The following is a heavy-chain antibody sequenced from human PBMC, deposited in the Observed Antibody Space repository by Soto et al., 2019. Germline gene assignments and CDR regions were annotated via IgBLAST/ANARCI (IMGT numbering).Heavy chain of an antibody. V-gene: IGHV3-49*03. J-gene: IGHJ3*02. Sequence: PGGSLRLSCTVSGFTFGDYAMSWFRQAPWKGLEWVGFIRSKAYGGTTEYAASVKGRFTISRDDSKSIAYLQMNSLKTEDTAVYYCTRARRRDGYNSDAFDIWGQGTMVTVSS. CDR3: TRARRRDGYNSDAFDI. CDR1: GFTFGDYA. D-gene: IGHD5-12*01. CDR2: IRSKAYGGTT.